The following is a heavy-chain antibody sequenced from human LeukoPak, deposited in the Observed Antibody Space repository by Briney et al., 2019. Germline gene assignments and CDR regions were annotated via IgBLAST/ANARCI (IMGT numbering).Heavy chain of an antibody. J-gene: IGHJ6*03. V-gene: IGHV3-21*04. CDR3: ARGGGSSSWNHYYYMDV. CDR2: ISTSSSYI. Sequence: PGGSLRLSCAASGFTFSSYSMNWVRQAPGKGLEWVSSISTSSSYIYYADSVKGRFTISRDNSKNTLYLQMNNLRAEDTAIYYCARGGGSSSWNHYYYMDVWGKGTTVTISS. D-gene: IGHD2-2*01. CDR1: GFTFSSYS.